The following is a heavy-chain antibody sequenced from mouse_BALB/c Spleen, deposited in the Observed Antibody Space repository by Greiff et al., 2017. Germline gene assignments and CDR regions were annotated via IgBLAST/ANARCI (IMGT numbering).Heavy chain of an antibody. CDR3: ARDTYYYGSSYYYFDY. D-gene: IGHD1-1*01. V-gene: IGHV2-9*02. CDR1: GFSLTSYG. CDR2: IWAGGST. J-gene: IGHJ2*01. Sequence: VQLQQSGPGLVAPSQSLSITCTVSGFSLTSYGVHWVRQPPGKGLEWLGVIWAGGSTNYNSALMSRLSISKDNSKSQVFLKMNSLQTDDTAMYYCARDTYYYGSSYYYFDYWGQGTTLTVSS.